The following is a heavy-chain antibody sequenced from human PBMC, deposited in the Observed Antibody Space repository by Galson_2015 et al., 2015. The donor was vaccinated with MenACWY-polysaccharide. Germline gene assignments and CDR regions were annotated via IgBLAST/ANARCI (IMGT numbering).Heavy chain of an antibody. J-gene: IGHJ6*02. Sequence: SLRLSCAASGFTFSSYSMNWVRQAPGKGLEWVSYISSSSSTIYYADSVKCRFTISRDNAKNSLYLQMNSLRAEDTAVYYCARAQYSSPSTGSVYYYYYGMDVWGQGTTVTVSS. CDR3: ARAQYSSPSTGSVYYYYYGMDV. D-gene: IGHD6-6*01. V-gene: IGHV3-48*01. CDR2: ISSSSSTI. CDR1: GFTFSSYS.